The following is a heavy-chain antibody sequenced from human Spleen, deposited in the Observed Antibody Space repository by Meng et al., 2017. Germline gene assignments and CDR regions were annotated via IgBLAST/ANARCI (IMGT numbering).Heavy chain of an antibody. V-gene: IGHV1-2*06. D-gene: IGHD6-13*01. CDR1: GYNFPDYW. J-gene: IGHJ4*01. CDR3: VRGEDISAAGKLFGDY. Sequence: ASVKVSCKPSGYNFPDYWLHWVRRAPGQGLEWMGRIDPKSGDTHYAQSFQGRVTMTGDTSISTAYMELSRLRSDDTALYYCVRGEDISAAGKLFGDYWGQGTQVTVSS. CDR2: IDPKSGDT.